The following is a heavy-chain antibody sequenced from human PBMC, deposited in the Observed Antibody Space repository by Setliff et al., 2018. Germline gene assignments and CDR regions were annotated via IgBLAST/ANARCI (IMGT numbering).Heavy chain of an antibody. Sequence: PGESLKISCKGSGYSFSNFWIGWVRQMPERGLEWMGIIYPGDSDARYSPSFRGQVTISVDKSISTAYLQWRSLKASDIAMYYCARVGYNSFFDYWGQGTLVTVSS. CDR3: ARVGYNSFFDY. CDR2: IYPGDSDA. D-gene: IGHD5-12*01. J-gene: IGHJ4*02. V-gene: IGHV5-51*01. CDR1: GYSFSNFW.